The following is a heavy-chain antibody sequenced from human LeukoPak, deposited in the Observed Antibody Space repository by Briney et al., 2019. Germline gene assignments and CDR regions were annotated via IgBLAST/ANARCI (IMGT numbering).Heavy chain of an antibody. CDR3: TRPLGAAAGTYFDP. Sequence: QPGGSLRLSCAASGFTFSGSAIHWVRQASGRGLEWVGRIRSKANSYATAYAASVKGRFTVSRDDSKNTAYLQMNSLKIEDTAVYYCTRPLGAAAGTYFDPWGQGTLVTVSS. J-gene: IGHJ5*02. CDR1: GFTFSGSA. CDR2: IRSKANSYAT. V-gene: IGHV3-73*01. D-gene: IGHD6-13*01.